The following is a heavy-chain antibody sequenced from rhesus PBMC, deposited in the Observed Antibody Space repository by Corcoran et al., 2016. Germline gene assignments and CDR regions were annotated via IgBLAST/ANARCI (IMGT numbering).Heavy chain of an antibody. J-gene: IGHJ4*01. Sequence: EVQLVQSGAEVKRPGESLRRSCKTSGYSFTSSGISWVCQMPGKGLEWMGSIYPGDSDTKYNPSFQGHVTISADKSISTTYLQWSSLKASDTATYYCAKKGGLYYFDYWGQGVLVTVSS. CDR2: IYPGDSDT. CDR1: GYSFTSSG. CDR3: AKKGGLYYFDY. D-gene: IGHD6-37*01. V-gene: IGHV5-43*02.